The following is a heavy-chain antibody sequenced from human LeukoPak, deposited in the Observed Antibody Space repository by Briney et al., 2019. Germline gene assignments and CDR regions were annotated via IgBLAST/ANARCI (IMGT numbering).Heavy chain of an antibody. CDR2: MNPNSGNT. CDR1: GYTFTSYD. V-gene: IGHV1-8*01. J-gene: IGHJ5*02. Sequence: ASVKVSCKASGYTFTSYDINWVRQATGQGLEWMGWMNPNSGNTGYAQKFQGRVTMTRNTSISTAYMELSSLRSEDTAVYYCARAGRITMVRGVIRYNWFDPWGQGTLVIVSS. CDR3: ARAGRITMVRGVIRYNWFDP. D-gene: IGHD3-10*01.